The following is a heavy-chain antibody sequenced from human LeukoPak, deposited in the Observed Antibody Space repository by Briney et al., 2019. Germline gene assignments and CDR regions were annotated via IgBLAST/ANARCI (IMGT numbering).Heavy chain of an antibody. CDR1: GFTFSTYI. V-gene: IGHV3-30-3*01. CDR2: ISDDGSNK. D-gene: IGHD6-13*01. CDR3: ARDGLSSWYLGDLDY. Sequence: GGSLRLSCAASGFTFSTYIMHWVRQAPGKGLEWVAVISDDGSNKYYADSVKGRFTISRDNSKNTLYLQMNSLRPEDTTVYYCARDGLSSWYLGDLDYWGQGTLVTVSS. J-gene: IGHJ4*02.